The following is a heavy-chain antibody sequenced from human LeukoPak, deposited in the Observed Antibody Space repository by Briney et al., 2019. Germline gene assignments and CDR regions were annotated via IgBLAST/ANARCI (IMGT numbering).Heavy chain of an antibody. D-gene: IGHD3-22*01. CDR1: GFTVSSNY. J-gene: IGHJ4*02. CDR2: IYSGGST. Sequence: GGSLRLSCAASGFTVSSNYMSWVRQAPGKGLEWVSVIYSGGSTYYADSVKGRFTISRDNSKNTLYLQMNSLRAEDTAVYYCAKVDPMIVVVIAFDYWGQGTLVTVSS. V-gene: IGHV3-53*01. CDR3: AKVDPMIVVVIAFDY.